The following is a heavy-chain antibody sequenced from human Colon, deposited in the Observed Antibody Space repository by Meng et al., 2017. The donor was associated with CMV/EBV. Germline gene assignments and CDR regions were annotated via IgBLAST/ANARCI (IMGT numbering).Heavy chain of an antibody. CDR3: ATLTADDWFDA. Sequence: SCAASGFTFSIYWVHWVRQVPGKGLVWVSHINSDGRSATYADSVKGRFTISRDNAKSTLYLQMDSLSAEDTAIYYCATLTADDWFDAWGQGTLVTVSS. V-gene: IGHV3-74*01. CDR1: GFTFSIYW. J-gene: IGHJ5*02. CDR2: INSDGRSA. D-gene: IGHD1-20*01.